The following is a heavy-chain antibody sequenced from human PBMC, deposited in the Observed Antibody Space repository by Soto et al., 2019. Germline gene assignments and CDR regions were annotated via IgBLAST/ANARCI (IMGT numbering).Heavy chain of an antibody. D-gene: IGHD2-15*01. Sequence: QVQLVQSGAEVKKPGASVKVSCKASGYTFTSYGISWVRQAPGQGLEWMGWISAYNGNTNYAQKLQGRVTMTTDTSTSTAYMELRSLRSDDTAVYYCARDSPRYCSGGSCYSSMDAFDIWGQGTMVTVS. CDR1: GYTFTSYG. J-gene: IGHJ3*02. CDR3: ARDSPRYCSGGSCYSSMDAFDI. CDR2: ISAYNGNT. V-gene: IGHV1-18*01.